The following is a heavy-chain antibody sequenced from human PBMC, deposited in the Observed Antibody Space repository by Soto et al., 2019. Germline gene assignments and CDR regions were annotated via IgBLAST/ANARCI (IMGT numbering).Heavy chain of an antibody. CDR1: GGSISSSSYY. J-gene: IGHJ4*02. CDR2: IYYSGST. CDR3: ARLGGIAVAGTARS. V-gene: IGHV4-39*01. Sequence: TSETLSLTCTVSGGSISSSSYYWGWIRQPPGKGLEWIGSIYYSGSTYYNPSLKSRVTISVDTSKNQFSLKLSSVTAADTSVYYCARLGGIAVAGTARSWGQGTLVTVSS. D-gene: IGHD6-19*01.